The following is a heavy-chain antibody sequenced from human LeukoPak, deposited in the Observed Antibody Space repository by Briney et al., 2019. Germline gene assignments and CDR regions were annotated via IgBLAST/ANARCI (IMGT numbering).Heavy chain of an antibody. D-gene: IGHD6-19*01. J-gene: IGHJ4*02. V-gene: IGHV4-34*01. CDR3: ARGRYRSGWYYFDY. Sequence: PSETLSLTCAVYGGSFSGYYWSWIRQPPGKGLEWIGEINHSGSTNYNPSLKSRVTISVDTSKNQFSLKLSSVTAADTAVYYCARGRYRSGWYYFDYWGQGTLVTVSS. CDR2: INHSGST. CDR1: GGSFSGYY.